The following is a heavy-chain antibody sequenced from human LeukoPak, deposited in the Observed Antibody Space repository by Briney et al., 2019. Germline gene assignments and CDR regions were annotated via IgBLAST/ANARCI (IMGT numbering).Heavy chain of an antibody. CDR3: VREGRNGTDY. CDR1: GDSVSSNSAA. CDR2: TYYRSRWIY. V-gene: IGHV6-1*01. Sequence: SQTLSLTCAISGDSVSSNSAAWIWIRQSPSRGLECLGRTYYRSRWIYDDTISVKSRISINPDTSKNQVSLQLDSVTPEDTAVYYCVREGRNGTDYSGQGTLVTVSS. J-gene: IGHJ4*02.